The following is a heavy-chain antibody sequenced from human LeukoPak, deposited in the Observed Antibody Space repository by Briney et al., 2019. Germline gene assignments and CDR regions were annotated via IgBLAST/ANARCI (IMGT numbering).Heavy chain of an antibody. CDR1: GYTFSSYS. V-gene: IGHV1-18*01. CDR3: VREFSGGYFDY. J-gene: IGHJ4*02. Sequence: GASVKVSCKASGYTFSSYSISWVRQAPGQGLEWMGWISAYNGNTIYAQKVKGRVTMTRDMSTSTVYMELSSLRSEDTAVYYCVREFSGGYFDYWGQGTLVTVSS. D-gene: IGHD3-16*01. CDR2: ISAYNGNT.